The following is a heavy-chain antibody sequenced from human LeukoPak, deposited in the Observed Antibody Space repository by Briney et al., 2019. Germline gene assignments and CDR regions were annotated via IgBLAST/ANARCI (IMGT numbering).Heavy chain of an antibody. Sequence: SETLSLTCAVSGGSFSGYYWSWIRQPPGKGLEWIGEINHSGSTKYNPSLKSRVTISGDTSKNQFSLKLRSVTAADTAVYYCARALERYYYDSSGYYAHFDYWGQGALDAVRS. CDR3: ARALERYYYDSSGYYAHFDY. V-gene: IGHV4-34*01. J-gene: IGHJ4*02. D-gene: IGHD3-22*01. CDR1: GGSFSGYY. CDR2: INHSGST.